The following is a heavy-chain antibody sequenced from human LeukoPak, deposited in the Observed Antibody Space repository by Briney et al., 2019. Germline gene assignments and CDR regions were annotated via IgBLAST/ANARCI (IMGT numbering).Heavy chain of an antibody. CDR2: IYHSGST. V-gene: IGHV4-38-2*01. J-gene: IGHJ4*02. CDR1: GYSISSGYY. Sequence: SETLSLTCAVSGYSISSGYYWGWIRQPPGKGLEWIGSIYHSGSTYYNPSLKSRVTISADTSKNQFSLKLSSVTAADTAVYYCARLVVPAAILDYWGQGTLVTVSS. CDR3: ARLVVPAAILDY. D-gene: IGHD2-2*01.